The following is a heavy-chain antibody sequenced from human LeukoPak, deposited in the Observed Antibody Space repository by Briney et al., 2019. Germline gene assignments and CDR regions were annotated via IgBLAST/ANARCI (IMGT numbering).Heavy chain of an antibody. CDR2: ISSSGSTI. CDR1: RFTFSDYY. V-gene: IGHV3-11*01. Sequence: GGSLRLSCAASRFTFSDYYMSWIRQAPGKGLEWVSYISSSGSTIYYADSVKGRFTISRDNAKNTLYVQMNSLRAEDTAAYYCAKDIWGYPLSPIDYWGQGTLVTVSS. CDR3: AKDIWGYPLSPIDY. D-gene: IGHD3-16*02. J-gene: IGHJ4*02.